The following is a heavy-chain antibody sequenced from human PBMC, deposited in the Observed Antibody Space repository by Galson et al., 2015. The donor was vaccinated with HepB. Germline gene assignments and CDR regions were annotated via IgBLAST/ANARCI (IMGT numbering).Heavy chain of an antibody. CDR2: ISYDGSNK. Sequence: SLRLSCAASGFTFSSYWMSWVRQAPGKGLEWVAVISYDGSNKYYADSVKGRFTISRDNSKNTLYLQMNSLRAEDTAVYYCARDKIAARSYYYYGMDVWGQGTTVTVSS. CDR3: ARDKIAARSYYYYGMDV. CDR1: GFTFSSYW. V-gene: IGHV3-30-3*01. J-gene: IGHJ6*02. D-gene: IGHD6-6*01.